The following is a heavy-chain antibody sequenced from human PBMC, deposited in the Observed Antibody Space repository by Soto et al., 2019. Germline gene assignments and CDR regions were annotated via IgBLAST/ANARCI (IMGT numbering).Heavy chain of an antibody. CDR1: GYRFPNYW. J-gene: IGHJ3*02. D-gene: IGHD2-8*01. Sequence: EVQLVQSGAEVKKPGESLKISCKSSGYRFPNYWIGWVRQMPGKVLEWMGIIYLGDSDTRYSPFFQGQVTISADKSHSTAYLHWSSLKASDTATYYCAGKYCTTTSCFKGNEGFDIWGQGTMVTVSS. V-gene: IGHV5-51*03. CDR3: AGKYCTTTSCFKGNEGFDI. CDR2: IYLGDSDT.